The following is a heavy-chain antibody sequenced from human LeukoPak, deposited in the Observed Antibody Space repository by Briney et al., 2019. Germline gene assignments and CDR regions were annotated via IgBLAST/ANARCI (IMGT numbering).Heavy chain of an antibody. D-gene: IGHD4-23*01. CDR3: AKDGWVGVGGSGGKENY. CDR1: GFTSSSYA. Sequence: GGSLRLSCADPGFTSSSYAMSWVRQAPGKGLEWVSVISGSGDNTYYADSVKRLFTLSKENCENTLYLQINSGKAGDTAVYCCAKDGWVGVGGSGGKENYWGQGTPVTVSS. CDR2: ISGSGDNT. V-gene: IGHV3-23*01. J-gene: IGHJ4*02.